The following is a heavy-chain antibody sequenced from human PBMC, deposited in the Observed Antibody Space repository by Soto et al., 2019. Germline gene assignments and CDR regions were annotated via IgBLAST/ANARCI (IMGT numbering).Heavy chain of an antibody. D-gene: IGHD3-10*01. CDR3: AYGSGSYLHYFEY. Sequence: ASVKVYCKVSGYTFTDHYVHWVQQAPGKGLEWLGLVDPEESETIYAEKFQGRVTITADTSTDTAYMELRSLRSEYTGVYYCAYGSGSYLHYFEYWGQGTLVTVSS. J-gene: IGHJ4*02. CDR1: GYTFTDHY. CDR2: VDPEESET. V-gene: IGHV1-69-2*01.